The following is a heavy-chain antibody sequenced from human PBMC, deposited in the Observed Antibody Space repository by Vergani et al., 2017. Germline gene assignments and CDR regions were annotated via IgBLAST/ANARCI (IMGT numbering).Heavy chain of an antibody. CDR1: GFTFDDYT. J-gene: IGHJ3*02. D-gene: IGHD3-22*01. CDR2: ISSSSSYI. Sequence: EVQLVESGGVVVQPGGSLRLSCAASGFTFDDYTMHWVRQAPGKGLEWVSSISSSSSYIYYADSVKGRFTISRDNAKNSLYLQMNSLRAEDTAVYYCARGRGYYDSSGYPAFDIWGQGTMVTVSS. V-gene: IGHV3-21*01. CDR3: ARGRGYYDSSGYPAFDI.